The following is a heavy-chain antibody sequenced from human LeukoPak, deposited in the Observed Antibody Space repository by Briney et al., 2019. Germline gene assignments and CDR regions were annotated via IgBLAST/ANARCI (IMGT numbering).Heavy chain of an antibody. J-gene: IGHJ4*02. CDR1: GGSISSYY. CDR3: TRVSIYGRSYLDY. CDR2: IYYSGST. V-gene: IGHV4-59*12. Sequence: SETLSLTCTVSGGSISSYYWSWIRQPPGKGLEWIGYIYYSGSTYYNPSLKSRVTISVDTSKNQFSLKLSSVTAADTAMYYCTRVSIYGRSYLDYWGQGTLVTVSS. D-gene: IGHD3-10*01.